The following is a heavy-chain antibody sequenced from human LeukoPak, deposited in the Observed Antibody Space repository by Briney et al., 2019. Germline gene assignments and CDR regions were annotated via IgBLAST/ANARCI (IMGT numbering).Heavy chain of an antibody. CDR2: ISYDGINK. CDR3: AKIVGATDY. Sequence: GGSLRLSCAASGFTFSSFGMHWVRQAPGKGLEWVAVISYDGINKYYADSVKGRFTISRDNSRNTLYLQMNSLRAEDTAVYYCAKIVGATDYWGQGTLVTVSS. V-gene: IGHV3-30*18. J-gene: IGHJ4*02. D-gene: IGHD1-26*01. CDR1: GFTFSSFG.